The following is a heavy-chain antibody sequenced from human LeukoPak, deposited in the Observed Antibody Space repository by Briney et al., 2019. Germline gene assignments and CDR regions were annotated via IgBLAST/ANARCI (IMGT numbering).Heavy chain of an antibody. Sequence: GGSLRLSCAASGFTFSSYGMSWVRQAPGKGLEWVSVISGSGGSTNYADSVKGRFTISRDNSKNTLYLQMNSLRAEDTAVYYCAKLMDSSSWRDYWGQGTLVTVSS. CDR1: GFTFSSYG. V-gene: IGHV3-23*01. CDR3: AKLMDSSSWRDY. J-gene: IGHJ4*02. CDR2: ISGSGGST. D-gene: IGHD6-13*01.